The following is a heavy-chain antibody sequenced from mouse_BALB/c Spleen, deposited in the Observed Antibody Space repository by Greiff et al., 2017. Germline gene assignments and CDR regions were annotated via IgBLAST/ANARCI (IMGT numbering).Heavy chain of an antibody. Sequence: VQLQQYGPELVKPGASVRISCKASGYTFTSYYIHWVKQRPGQGLEWIGWIYPGNVNTKYNEKFKGKATLTADKSSSTAYMQLSSLTSEDSAVYFCARGDGLRLWFAYWGQGTLVTVSA. V-gene: IGHV1S56*01. CDR3: ARGDGLRLWFAY. CDR2: IYPGNVNT. CDR1: GYTFTSYY. D-gene: IGHD2-4*01. J-gene: IGHJ3*01.